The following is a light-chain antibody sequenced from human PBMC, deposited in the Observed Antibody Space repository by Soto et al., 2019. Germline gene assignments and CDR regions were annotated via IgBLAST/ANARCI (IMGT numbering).Light chain of an antibody. CDR2: EVS. V-gene: IGLV2-14*01. Sequence: QPVLTQPASVSGSPGQSITISCTGTSSDVGGYNYVSWYQQYPGKAPKLMIYEVSNRPSGVSNRFSGSKSGNTASLTISGLQAEDEADYHCSSYTSSSTLYVFGTGTKVTVL. CDR1: SSDVGGYNY. J-gene: IGLJ1*01. CDR3: SSYTSSSTLYV.